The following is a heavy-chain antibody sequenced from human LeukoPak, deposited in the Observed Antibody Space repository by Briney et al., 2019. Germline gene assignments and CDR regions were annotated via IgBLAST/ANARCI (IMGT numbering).Heavy chain of an antibody. CDR1: GFTFGDYA. CDR2: IKSKTDGGTT. CDR3: TTGPY. V-gene: IGHV3-15*01. Sequence: GGSLRLSCTASGFTFGDYAMSWVRQAPGKGLEWVGRIKSKTDGGTTDYPAPVKGRFTISRDDSKNTLYLQMNSLKTEDTAIYYCTTGPYWGQGTLVTVSS. J-gene: IGHJ4*02.